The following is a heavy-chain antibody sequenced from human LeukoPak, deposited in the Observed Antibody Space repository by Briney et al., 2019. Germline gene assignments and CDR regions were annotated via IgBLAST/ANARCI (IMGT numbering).Heavy chain of an antibody. CDR1: GFTFSSYG. Sequence: GGSLRLSCAASGFTFSSYGMHWVHQAPGKGLEWVAVIWYDGSNKYYADSVKGRFTISRDNSKNTLYLQMNSLRAEDTAVYYCARDSIRTPMIVVGIDYWGQGTLVTVSS. CDR2: IWYDGSNK. V-gene: IGHV3-33*01. D-gene: IGHD3-22*01. CDR3: ARDSIRTPMIVVGIDY. J-gene: IGHJ4*02.